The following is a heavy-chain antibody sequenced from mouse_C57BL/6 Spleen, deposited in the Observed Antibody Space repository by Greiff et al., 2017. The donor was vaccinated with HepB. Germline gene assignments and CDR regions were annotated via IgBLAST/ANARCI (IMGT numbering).Heavy chain of an antibody. J-gene: IGHJ4*01. CDR3: AREDGYYSWYAMDY. D-gene: IGHD2-3*01. CDR1: GYTFTSYW. Sequence: QVQLQQPGAELVKPGASVKMSCKASGYTFTSYWITWVKQRPGQGLEWIGDIYPGSGSTNYNEKFKSKATLTVDTSSSTAYMQLSSLTSEESAVYYCAREDGYYSWYAMDYWGQGTSVTVSS. CDR2: IYPGSGST. V-gene: IGHV1-55*01.